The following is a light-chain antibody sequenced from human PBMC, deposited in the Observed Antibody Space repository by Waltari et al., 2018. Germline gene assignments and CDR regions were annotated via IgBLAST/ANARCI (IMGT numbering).Light chain of an antibody. V-gene: IGLV3-10*01. CDR1: ALSKTY. CDR2: EDI. CDR3: YSTDFSGHDRV. J-gene: IGLJ3*02. Sequence: SYELTQPPSVSVSPGQTARIPCSGDALSKTYAYWYQQKSGQAPVLVIYEDIKRPTGIPERFSGSSSGTTATLTISGAHVDDEADYYCYSTDFSGHDRVFGGGTKLTIL.